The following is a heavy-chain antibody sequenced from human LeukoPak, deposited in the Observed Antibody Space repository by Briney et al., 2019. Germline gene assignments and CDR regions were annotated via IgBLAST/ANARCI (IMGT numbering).Heavy chain of an antibody. CDR3: ARGVIAAAGPPTFDY. CDR2: ISSSGSTI. V-gene: IGHV3-48*03. CDR1: GFTFSSYE. Sequence: PGGSLRLSCAASGFTFSSYEMNWVRQAPGKGLEWVSYISSSGSTIYYADSVKVRFTISRDNAKNSLYLQMNSLRAEDTAVYYCARGVIAAAGPPTFDYWGQGTLVTVSS. D-gene: IGHD6-13*01. J-gene: IGHJ4*02.